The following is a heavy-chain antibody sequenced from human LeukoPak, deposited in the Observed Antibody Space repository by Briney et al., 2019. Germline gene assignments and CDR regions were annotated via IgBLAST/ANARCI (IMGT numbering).Heavy chain of an antibody. V-gene: IGHV3-73*01. J-gene: IGHJ4*02. Sequence: GGSLRLSCAASGLTFSGSAMHWLRHASGKGLEWVGLIRSKANSYATSYAASVKGRFIISRDDSKNTAYLQMNSLKTEDTAVYYCTRHNEDYCSGGSCYWNGVDYWGQGTLVTVSS. CDR2: IRSKANSYAT. CDR1: GLTFSGSA. D-gene: IGHD2-15*01. CDR3: TRHNEDYCSGGSCYWNGVDY.